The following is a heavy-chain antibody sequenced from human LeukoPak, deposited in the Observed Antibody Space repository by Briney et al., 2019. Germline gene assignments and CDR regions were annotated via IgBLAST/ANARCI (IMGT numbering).Heavy chain of an antibody. J-gene: IGHJ4*02. V-gene: IGHV1-18*01. CDR3: ARVGFTMVRGGFAF. D-gene: IGHD3-10*01. Sequence: KVSCTAFGYTFASYGISWVRQAPGQGREWMGWMSRYDGNKKYAQKLQGRVTLTTDTYTNTAYMELRSLRSDDTARYYCARVGFTMVRGGFAFWGQRTLVTLS. CDR1: GYTFASYG. CDR2: MSRYDGNK.